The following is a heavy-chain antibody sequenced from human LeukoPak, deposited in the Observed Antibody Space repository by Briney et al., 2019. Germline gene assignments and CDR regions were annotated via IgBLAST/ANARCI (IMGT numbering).Heavy chain of an antibody. CDR1: GGSISSYY. D-gene: IGHD5-18*01. V-gene: IGHV4-39*01. J-gene: IGHJ4*02. Sequence: SETLSLTCTVSGGSISSYYWSWIRQPPGKGLEWIGSIYYSGSTYYNPSLKSRVTISVDTSKNQFSLKVSSVTAADTAVYYCARGGYSYGTPDYWGQGTLVTVSS. CDR3: ARGGYSYGTPDY. CDR2: IYYSGST.